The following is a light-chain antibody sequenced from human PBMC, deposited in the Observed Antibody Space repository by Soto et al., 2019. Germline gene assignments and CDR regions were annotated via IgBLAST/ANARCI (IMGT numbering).Light chain of an antibody. CDR3: QSYDSSLSGYI. Sequence: QSVLTQPPSVTEAQGQRVTISCTGSSSNIGAGYEAHWYQQFPGTAPKLLIYENNNRPSRVPDRFSGSKSGTSASLAITGLPAEDDDEYYCQSYDSSLSGYIFGTGTKVTVL. J-gene: IGLJ1*01. V-gene: IGLV1-40*01. CDR2: ENN. CDR1: SSNIGAGYE.